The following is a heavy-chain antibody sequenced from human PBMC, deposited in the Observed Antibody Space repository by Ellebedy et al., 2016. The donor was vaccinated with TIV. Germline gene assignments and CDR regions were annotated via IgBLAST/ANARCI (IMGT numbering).Heavy chain of an antibody. V-gene: IGHV4-59*08. Sequence: SETLSLXXTVSGGSISSYYWTWIRQPPGKGLEWIGYVYYSGSTNYNPSLKSRVTISVDTSKNQFSLKLSSVTAADTAVYYCARHRTDVYGVVAAIGEFDYWGQGTLVTVSS. CDR1: GGSISSYY. CDR3: ARHRTDVYGVVAAIGEFDY. CDR2: VYYSGST. J-gene: IGHJ4*02. D-gene: IGHD2-15*01.